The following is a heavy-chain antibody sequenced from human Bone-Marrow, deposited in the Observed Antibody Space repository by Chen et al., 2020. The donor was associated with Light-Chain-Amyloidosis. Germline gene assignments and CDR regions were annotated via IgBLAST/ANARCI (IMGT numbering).Heavy chain of an antibody. D-gene: IGHD5-12*01. CDR3: ARRRDGYNFDY. CDR2: IYPDDSAA. J-gene: IGHJ4*02. CDR1: GYTCPNYW. V-gene: IGHV5-51*01. Sequence: EVQLEQSGPEVKKPGESLKISCKGAGYTCPNYWTGWVRQMPGKGLECMGVIYPDDSAARYSPSFEGQVTISADKSITTAYLQWRSLKASDTAMYYCARRRDGYNFDYWGQGTLVTVSS.